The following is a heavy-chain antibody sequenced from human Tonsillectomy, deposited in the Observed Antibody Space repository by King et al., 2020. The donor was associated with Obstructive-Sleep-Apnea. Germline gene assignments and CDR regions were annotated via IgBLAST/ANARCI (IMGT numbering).Heavy chain of an antibody. D-gene: IGHD5-18*01. V-gene: IGHV1-69*12. J-gene: IGHJ5*02. CDR3: ARGVGSAMITAWLDP. CDR2: IIPIFGTP. Sequence: QLVQSGAEVKKPGSSVMVSCKASGGAFISSALSWVRQAPGQGLEWMGGIIPIFGTPDYAQKFQGRVTITADEYTRTIYLELNSLRSEDTAGYYCARGVGSAMITAWLDPWGQGTLVSVSS. CDR1: GGAFISSA.